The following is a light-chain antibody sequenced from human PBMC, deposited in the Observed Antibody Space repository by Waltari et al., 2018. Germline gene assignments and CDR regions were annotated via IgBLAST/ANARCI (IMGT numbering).Light chain of an antibody. Sequence: IQMTQSPSTLSASSGDTDSISCRASQRINRWLAWYQQKPGKAPNRLIYRASTLESGVPSRFSGSESGAEFTLTISSLQPDDFATYYCQQYSDDWTFGQGTKVEIK. V-gene: IGKV1-5*03. CDR3: QQYSDDWT. CDR1: QRINRW. J-gene: IGKJ1*01. CDR2: RAS.